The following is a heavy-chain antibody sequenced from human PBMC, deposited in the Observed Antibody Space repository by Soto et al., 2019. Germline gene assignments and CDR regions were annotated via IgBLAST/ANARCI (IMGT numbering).Heavy chain of an antibody. Sequence: ASVKVSCKASGYTFTGYYMHWVRQAPGQGLEWMGWINPNSGGTNYAQKFQGWVTMTTDTSISTAYMELSRLRSDDTAVYYGASNLNSSGHAFDIWGQGTMVTVSS. CDR2: INPNSGGT. V-gene: IGHV1-2*04. CDR3: ASNLNSSGHAFDI. CDR1: GYTFTGYY. D-gene: IGHD3-22*01. J-gene: IGHJ3*02.